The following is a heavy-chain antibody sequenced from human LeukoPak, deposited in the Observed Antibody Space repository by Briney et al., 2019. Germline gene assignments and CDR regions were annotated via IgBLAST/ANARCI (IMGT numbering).Heavy chain of an antibody. CDR1: GFTFSDYN. D-gene: IGHD3-10*01. V-gene: IGHV3-21*01. CDR3: ARDGDTVLTRGYYYYLDV. J-gene: IGHJ6*03. CDR2: ISSSSSYI. Sequence: PGGSLRLSCAASGFTFSDYNMRWIRQAPGKGLEWVSSISSSSSYIYYADSVKGRFTISRDNAKRSLYLQMNSLRAEDTALYYCARDGDTVLTRGYYYYLDVWGKGTTVTVSS.